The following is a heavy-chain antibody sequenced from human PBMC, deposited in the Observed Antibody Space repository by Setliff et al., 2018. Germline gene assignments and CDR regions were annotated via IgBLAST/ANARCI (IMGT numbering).Heavy chain of an antibody. CDR3: ARDRGGASTRDH. J-gene: IGHJ4*02. CDR2: IKPDGSET. V-gene: IGHV3-7*03. Sequence: PGGSLRLSCAGSGFTFGSNWMNWVRQAPGKGLVWVASIKPDGSETYYVDSVKGRFTVSRDNPKNSLYLQMSSLRAEDTAIYYCARDRGGASTRDHWGQGTLVTVSS. D-gene: IGHD1-26*01. CDR1: GFTFGSNW.